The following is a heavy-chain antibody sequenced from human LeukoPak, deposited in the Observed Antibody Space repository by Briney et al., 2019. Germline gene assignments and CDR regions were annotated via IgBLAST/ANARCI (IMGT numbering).Heavy chain of an antibody. CDR1: GFTFPTYS. V-gene: IGHV3-23*01. CDR2: INAAGDDM. J-gene: IGHJ6*02. D-gene: IGHD3-3*01. Sequence: GRSLRLSCVASGFTFPTYSMAWVRQAPGKGLDWVSSINAAGDDMYYADSVKGRFSISRDNLKNTLYLQMHSLRAEDRAIYYCAKGIFGVIHNGIDVWGQGTAVTVSS. CDR3: AKGIFGVIHNGIDV.